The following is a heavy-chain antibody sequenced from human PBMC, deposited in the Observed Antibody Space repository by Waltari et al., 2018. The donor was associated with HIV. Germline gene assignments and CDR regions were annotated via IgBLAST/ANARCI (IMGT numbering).Heavy chain of an antibody. D-gene: IGHD2-15*01. J-gene: IGHJ6*02. Sequence: EVQLVESGGGLVKPGRSLRLSCTASGFTFGDYAMSWFRQAPGKGLEWVGFIRSKAYGGTTEDAASVKGRFTISRDDSKSIAYLQMNSLKTEDTAVYYCTRDLGFQSYYYYYGMDVWGQGTTVTVSS. CDR1: GFTFGDYA. CDR2: IRSKAYGGTT. V-gene: IGHV3-49*05. CDR3: TRDLGFQSYYYYYGMDV.